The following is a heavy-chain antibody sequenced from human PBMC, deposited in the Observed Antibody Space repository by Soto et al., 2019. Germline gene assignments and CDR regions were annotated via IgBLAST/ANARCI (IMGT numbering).Heavy chain of an antibody. CDR1: GYTFTSYG. Sequence: ASVKVSCKASGYTFTSYGISWVRQAPGQGLEWMGWISAYNGNTNYAQKLQGRVTMTTDTSTSTAYMELRSLRSDDTAVYYCARGWVVVVPAAPSADAFDIWGQGTMVTVS. J-gene: IGHJ3*02. D-gene: IGHD2-2*01. CDR2: ISAYNGNT. V-gene: IGHV1-18*01. CDR3: ARGWVVVVPAAPSADAFDI.